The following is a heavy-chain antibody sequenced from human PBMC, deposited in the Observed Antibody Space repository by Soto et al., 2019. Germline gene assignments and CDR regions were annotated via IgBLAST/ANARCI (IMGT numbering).Heavy chain of an antibody. CDR3: PTHLYSGESSAYYGY. V-gene: IGHV4-39*01. CDR2: VHYTGST. CDR1: DGSISRSTFY. Sequence: SETLSLTCTVSDGSISRSTFYWGWIRQPPGKGLEWIGSVHYTGSTYYNPSLKSRVTMSVDSSKNHLSLKVSSVTAADTAVYYCPTHLYSGESSAYYGYWGQGALVTVSS. D-gene: IGHD2-21*01. J-gene: IGHJ4*02.